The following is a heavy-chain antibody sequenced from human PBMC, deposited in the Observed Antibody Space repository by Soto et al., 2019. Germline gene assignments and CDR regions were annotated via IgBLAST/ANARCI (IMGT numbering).Heavy chain of an antibody. CDR2: IYHSGST. CDR1: GYSISSGYY. CDR3: ARGTAAADNLDAFDI. Sequence: SEILSLTCAVSGYSISSGYYWGWIRQPPGKGLEWIGSIYHSGSTYYNPSLKSRVTISVDTSKNQFSLKLSSVTAADTAVYYCARGTAAADNLDAFDIWGQGTMVTVSS. V-gene: IGHV4-38-2*01. D-gene: IGHD6-13*01. J-gene: IGHJ3*02.